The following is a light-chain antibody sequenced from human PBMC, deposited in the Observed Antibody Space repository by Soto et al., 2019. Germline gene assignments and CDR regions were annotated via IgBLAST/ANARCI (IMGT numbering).Light chain of an antibody. J-gene: IGLJ1*01. CDR3: SSYTSSATRV. Sequence: QSALTQPASVSGSPGQSITISCTGTSSDVGRYNYVSWYQQHPGKAPKLMIYDVSDRPSGVSTRFSGSRSGNTASLTISGLQAEDEADYYCSSYTSSATRVFGTGTKLTVL. CDR2: DVS. CDR1: SSDVGRYNY. V-gene: IGLV2-14*03.